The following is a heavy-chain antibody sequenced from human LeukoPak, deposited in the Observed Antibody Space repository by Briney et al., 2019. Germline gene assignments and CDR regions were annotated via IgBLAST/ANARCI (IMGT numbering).Heavy chain of an antibody. Sequence: GSSVKVSCKASGGTFISNALNWVRQAPGQGPEWMGGIIPISDATHYAQKFQGRVTITADESTSTAYMELRSLTSDDTAVYYCARVQYQILFKTYMDVWGKGTTVTVSS. CDR3: ARVQYQILFKTYMDV. D-gene: IGHD2/OR15-2a*01. J-gene: IGHJ6*03. CDR2: IIPISDAT. CDR1: GGTFISNA. V-gene: IGHV1-69*01.